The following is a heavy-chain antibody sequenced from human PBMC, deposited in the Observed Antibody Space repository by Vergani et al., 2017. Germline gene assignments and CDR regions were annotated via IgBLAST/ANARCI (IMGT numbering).Heavy chain of an antibody. CDR2: IIPIFGTA. V-gene: IGHV1-69*01. CDR1: GGTFSSYA. CDR3: AREGNYYYDSSGYSHFDY. J-gene: IGHJ4*02. Sequence: QVQLVQSGAEVKKPGSSVKVSCKASGGTFSSYAISWVRQAPGQGLEWMGGIIPIFGTANYAQKFQGRVTITADESTSTAYMELSSLRSEDTAVYYCAREGNYYYDSSGYSHFDYGGQGTLVTVSS. D-gene: IGHD3-22*01.